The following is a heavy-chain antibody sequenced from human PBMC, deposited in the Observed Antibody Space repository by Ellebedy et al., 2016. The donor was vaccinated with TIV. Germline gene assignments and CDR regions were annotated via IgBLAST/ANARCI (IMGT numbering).Heavy chain of an antibody. D-gene: IGHD7-27*01. J-gene: IGHJ4*02. CDR3: GRERWGLGDY. Sequence: GESLKISCAASGFSFGSYWMPWVRQPPGKGLEWVSRIKGDGSGITYADSVRGRFTISRDNAENTLYLQMDSLRVEDTAVYYCGRERWGLGDYWGQGTLVTVSS. V-gene: IGHV3-74*03. CDR2: IKGDGSGI. CDR1: GFSFGSYW.